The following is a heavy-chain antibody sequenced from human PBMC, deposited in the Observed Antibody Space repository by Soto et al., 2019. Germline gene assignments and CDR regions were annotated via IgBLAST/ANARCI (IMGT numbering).Heavy chain of an antibody. V-gene: IGHV3-23*01. Sequence: EVQLLESGGGLVQPGGSLRLSCATDGFTFDSYAMHWVRQAPGKGLEWVSSLSGSGYQTYYADSVKGRLTISRDRSKNKVYLQINSLRAEDTAVYFCAKDRLTVFGVVVTFEDWGRGTLVTVAS. CDR1: GFTFDSYA. J-gene: IGHJ4*02. CDR2: LSGSGYQT. CDR3: AKDRLTVFGVVVTFED. D-gene: IGHD3-3*01.